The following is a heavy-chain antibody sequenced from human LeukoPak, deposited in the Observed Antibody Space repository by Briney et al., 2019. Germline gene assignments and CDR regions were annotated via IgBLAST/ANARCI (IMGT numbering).Heavy chain of an antibody. V-gene: IGHV4-39*07. D-gene: IGHD2-15*01. CDR3: GRWKPLVAVIDY. Sequence: SETLSLTCTVSGVSISSSSYYWGWIRQPPGKGLEWIGSIYYSGSTYYNPSLKSRVTMSVDTSKNQFSLKLSSVTAADTAVYYCGRWKPLVAVIDYWGQGTLVTVSS. J-gene: IGHJ4*02. CDR2: IYYSGST. CDR1: GVSISSSSYY.